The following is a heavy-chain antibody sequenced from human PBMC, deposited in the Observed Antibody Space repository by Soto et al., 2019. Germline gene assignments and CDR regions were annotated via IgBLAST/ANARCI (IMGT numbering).Heavy chain of an antibody. CDR2: ISHDGSNK. J-gene: IGHJ6*02. V-gene: IGHV3-30*18. CDR1: GFTFSHYG. CDR3: VKDRGYHYGPPLRYYYGMDF. Sequence: QVQLVASGGGVVQPGRSPSLSCAASGFTFSHYGIHWVRQAPGKGLEWVAVISHDGSNKYYVDSVKGRFTISSVNSKNTLHLQMNSLRSEDTAVYYCVKDRGYHYGPPLRYYYGMDFWGQGTTFTVS. D-gene: IGHD5-18*01.